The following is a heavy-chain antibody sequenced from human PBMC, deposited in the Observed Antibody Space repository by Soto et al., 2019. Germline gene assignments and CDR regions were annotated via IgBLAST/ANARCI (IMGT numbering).Heavy chain of an antibody. V-gene: IGHV4-39*01. CDR1: GGSIISSTYY. Sequence: QLQVQESGPGLVKPSETLSLTCTVSGGSIISSTYYWGWVRRPPGKGLEWIGGINYSGSADYNPSLKSRVTVSVDTSKNQFSLKLRSVTAADTAVYYCARQFDYWGQGTLVTVSS. J-gene: IGHJ4*02. CDR3: ARQFDY. CDR2: INYSGSA.